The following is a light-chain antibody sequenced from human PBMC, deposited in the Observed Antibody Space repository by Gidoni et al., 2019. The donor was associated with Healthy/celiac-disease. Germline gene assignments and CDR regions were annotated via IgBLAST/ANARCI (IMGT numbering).Light chain of an antibody. CDR1: QSVSSSY. V-gene: IGKV3-20*01. J-gene: IGKJ2*01. CDR2: CAS. Sequence: EIVLTQSPGTLSLSPGERANLSCRASQSVSSSYLAWYQQKPGQAPRLLIYCASSRATGIPDRFSGSGSGTDFTLTISRLEPEDFAVYYCQQYGSSPPYTFXQXTKLEIK. CDR3: QQYGSSPPYT.